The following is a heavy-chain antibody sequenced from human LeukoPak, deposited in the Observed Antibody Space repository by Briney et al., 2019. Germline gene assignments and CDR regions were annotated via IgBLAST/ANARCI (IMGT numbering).Heavy chain of an antibody. J-gene: IGHJ6*02. CDR2: IIPIFGTA. CDR1: GGTFSSYA. V-gene: IGHV1-69*13. CDR3: ARDKMRGYCSGGSCYSYGMDV. D-gene: IGHD2-15*01. Sequence: GASVKVSCKASGGTFSSYAISWVRQAPGQGLERMGGIIPIFGTANYAQKFQGRVTITADESTSTAYMELSSLRSEDTAVYYCARDKMRGYCSGGSCYSYGMDVWGQGTTVTVSS.